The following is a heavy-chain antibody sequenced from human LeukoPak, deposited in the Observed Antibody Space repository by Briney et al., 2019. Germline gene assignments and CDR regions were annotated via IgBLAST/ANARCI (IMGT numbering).Heavy chain of an antibody. CDR2: INHSGST. D-gene: IGHD5-18*01. J-gene: IGHJ5*02. V-gene: IGHV4-34*01. Sequence: SETLSLTCAVYGGSFSGYYWSWIRQPPGEGLEWIGEINHSGSTNYNPSLKSRATISVDTSKNQFSLKLSSVTAADTAVYYCARDVDTAMVWASWFDPWGQGTLVTVSS. CDR1: GGSFSGYY. CDR3: ARDVDTAMVWASWFDP.